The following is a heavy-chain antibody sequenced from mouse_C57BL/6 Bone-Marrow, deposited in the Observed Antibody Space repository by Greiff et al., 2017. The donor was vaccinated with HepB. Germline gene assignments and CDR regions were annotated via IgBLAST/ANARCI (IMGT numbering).Heavy chain of an antibody. Sequence: LQESGPELVKPGASVKISCKASGYAFSSSWMNWVKQRPGKGLEWIGRIYPGDGDTNYNGKFKGKATLTADKSSSTAYMQLSSLTSEDSAVYFCARGGSSFDYWGQGTTLTVSS. CDR3: ARGGSSFDY. CDR1: GYAFSSSW. D-gene: IGHD1-1*01. V-gene: IGHV1-82*01. J-gene: IGHJ2*01. CDR2: IYPGDGDT.